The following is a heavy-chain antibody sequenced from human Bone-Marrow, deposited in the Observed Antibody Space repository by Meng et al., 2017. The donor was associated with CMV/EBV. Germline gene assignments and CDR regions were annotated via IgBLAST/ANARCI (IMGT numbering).Heavy chain of an antibody. CDR3: ARDRPLRFATYYYGKDV. J-gene: IGHJ6*02. Sequence: GGSLRLSCGASGFTFSSYWMSWVRQDPGKGLEWVANIKQDGSEKNYVGSVKGRFTISRDNSKNTLYLQMNSLRAKDTAVYYCARDRPLRFATYYYGKDVWGQTTTATVSS. V-gene: IGHV3-7*01. CDR2: IKQDGSEK. CDR1: GFTFSSYW. D-gene: IGHD3-3*01.